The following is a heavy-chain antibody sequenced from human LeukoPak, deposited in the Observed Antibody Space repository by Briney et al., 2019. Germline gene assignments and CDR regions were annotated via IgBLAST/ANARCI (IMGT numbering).Heavy chain of an antibody. J-gene: IGHJ4*02. CDR1: GGSISSSNW. CDR3: ARGPYSSGWYVYFDY. V-gene: IGHV4-4*02. CDR2: IYHSGST. D-gene: IGHD6-19*01. Sequence: SETLSLTCAVSGGSISSSNWWSWVRQPPGKGLEWIGEIYHSGSTNYNPSLKSRVTISVDKSKNQFSLKLSSVTAADTAVYYCARGPYSSGWYVYFDYWGQGTLVTVSS.